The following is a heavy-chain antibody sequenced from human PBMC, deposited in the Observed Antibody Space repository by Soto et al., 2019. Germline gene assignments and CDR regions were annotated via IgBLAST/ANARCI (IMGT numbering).Heavy chain of an antibody. CDR3: ARLYYDFWSGPRKGRYFDY. Sequence: PSETLSLTCTVSGGSVSSSSYYWGWVRQPPGKGLEWIGSVYYSGSTYYNPSLESRVTISVDTSKNQFSLKLSSVTAADTAVYYCARLYYDFWSGPRKGRYFDYWGQGTLVTVSS. V-gene: IGHV4-39*07. CDR2: VYYSGST. CDR1: GGSVSSSSYY. D-gene: IGHD3-3*01. J-gene: IGHJ4*02.